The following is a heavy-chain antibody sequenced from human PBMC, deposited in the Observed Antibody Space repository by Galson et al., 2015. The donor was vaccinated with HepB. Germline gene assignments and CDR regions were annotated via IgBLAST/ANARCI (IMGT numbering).Heavy chain of an antibody. CDR1: GFTFSSYG. CDR3: AKSHRQIPYDDLWSGYYLAGGMDV. CDR2: ISYDGSNK. J-gene: IGHJ6*02. Sequence: SLRLSCAASGFTFSSYGMHWVRQAPGKGLEWVAVISYDGSNKYYADSVKGRFTISRDNSKNTLYLQMNSLRAEDTAVYYCAKSHRQIPYDDLWSGYYLAGGMDVWGQGTTVTVSS. V-gene: IGHV3-30*18. D-gene: IGHD3-3*01.